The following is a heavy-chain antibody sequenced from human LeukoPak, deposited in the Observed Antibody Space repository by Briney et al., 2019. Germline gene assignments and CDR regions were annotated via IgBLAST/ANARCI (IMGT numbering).Heavy chain of an antibody. CDR2: IIHSGST. Sequence: PSETLSLTCAVYGGSFSGYYWSWIRQPPGKGLEWIGEIIHSGSTNYNPSLKSRVTISVDTSKNQFSLKLSSVTAADTAVYYCARSITIFGVVSPGYYFDYWGQGTLVTVSS. J-gene: IGHJ4*02. D-gene: IGHD3-3*01. CDR1: GGSFSGYY. CDR3: ARSITIFGVVSPGYYFDY. V-gene: IGHV4-34*12.